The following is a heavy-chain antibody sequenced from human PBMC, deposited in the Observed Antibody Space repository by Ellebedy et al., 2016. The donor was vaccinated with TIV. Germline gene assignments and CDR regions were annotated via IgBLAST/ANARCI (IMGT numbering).Heavy chain of an antibody. Sequence: GESLKISCVASGFTFNSYSMNWVRLAPGKGLEWVSSISSSSPYIYYADSVKGRFTISRDNAEKSLYLQMNSLRAEDTAVYSCARGGGCGSGDCWAFDYWGQGTLVTVTS. CDR1: GFTFNSYS. CDR2: ISSSSPYI. CDR3: ARGGGCGSGDCWAFDY. V-gene: IGHV3-21*01. J-gene: IGHJ4*02. D-gene: IGHD2-21*02.